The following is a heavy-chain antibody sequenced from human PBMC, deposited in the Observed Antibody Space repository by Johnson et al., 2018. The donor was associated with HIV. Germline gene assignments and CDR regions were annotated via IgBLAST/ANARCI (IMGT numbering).Heavy chain of an antibody. D-gene: IGHD3-22*01. V-gene: IGHV3-7*01. CDR1: GFTFKNYW. Sequence: MLLVESGGGLVQPGESLRLSCIVSGFTFKNYWMTWVRQAPGKGLEWVAYIRQDGGEKEYLDSVKGRFTISRDNAKNSLYLQMSSLRVEDTAVYYCSSPWYYDMYAFDIWGQGTLVTVSS. J-gene: IGHJ3*02. CDR3: SSPWYYDMYAFDI. CDR2: IRQDGGEK.